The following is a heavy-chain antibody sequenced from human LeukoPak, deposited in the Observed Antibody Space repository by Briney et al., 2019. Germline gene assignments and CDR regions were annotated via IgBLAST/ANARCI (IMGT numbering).Heavy chain of an antibody. Sequence: GGSLRLSCAASGFTFSSYAMSWVRQAPGKGLEWVSAISGSGGSTYYADSVKGRFTISRDNSKNTLYLQMNSLRAEDTAVYYCARDRAAAGTRWFDPWGQGTLVTVSS. CDR2: ISGSGGST. V-gene: IGHV3-23*01. CDR1: GFTFSSYA. D-gene: IGHD6-13*01. CDR3: ARDRAAAGTRWFDP. J-gene: IGHJ5*02.